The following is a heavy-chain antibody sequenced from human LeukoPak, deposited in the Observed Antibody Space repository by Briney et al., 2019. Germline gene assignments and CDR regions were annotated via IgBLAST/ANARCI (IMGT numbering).Heavy chain of an antibody. V-gene: IGHV3-48*03. CDR1: GFTFSSYE. D-gene: IGHD2/OR15-2a*01. J-gene: IGHJ4*02. Sequence: GGSLRLSCAASGFTFSSYEMNWVRQAPGKGLEWVSYISTSGSTISYADSVKGRFTISRDNAKNSLYLQMNSLRAEDTAVYYCAAFGDYGDYWGQGTLVTVSS. CDR3: AAFGDYGDY. CDR2: ISTSGSTI.